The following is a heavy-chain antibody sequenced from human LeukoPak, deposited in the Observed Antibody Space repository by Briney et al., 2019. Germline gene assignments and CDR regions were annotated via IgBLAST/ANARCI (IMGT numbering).Heavy chain of an antibody. Sequence: GASVKVSCKASGYTFTSYGISWVRQAPGQGLEWMGWISAYNGNTNYAQKLQGRVTMTTDASTSTAYMELRSLRSDDTAVYYCAREVTYYDILTGPGAYYGMDVWGKGTTVTVSS. CDR2: ISAYNGNT. CDR3: AREVTYYDILTGPGAYYGMDV. D-gene: IGHD3-9*01. J-gene: IGHJ6*04. CDR1: GYTFTSYG. V-gene: IGHV1-18*01.